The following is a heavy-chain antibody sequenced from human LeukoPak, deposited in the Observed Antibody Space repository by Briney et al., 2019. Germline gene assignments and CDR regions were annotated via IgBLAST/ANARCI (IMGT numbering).Heavy chain of an antibody. CDR2: ISSSGSTI. V-gene: IGHV3-11*01. J-gene: IGHJ4*02. CDR1: GFTFSDYY. CDR3: AKAWYGSDALPLY. D-gene: IGHD3-10*01. Sequence: GGSLRLSCAASGFTFSDYYMSWIRQAPGKGLEWVSYISSSGSTIYYADSVKGRFTISRDNSKNTLYLQMNSLRAEDTAVYYCAKAWYGSDALPLYWGQGTLVTVSS.